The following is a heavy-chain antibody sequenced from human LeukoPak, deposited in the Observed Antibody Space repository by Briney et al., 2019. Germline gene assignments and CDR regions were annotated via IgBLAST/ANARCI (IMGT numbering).Heavy chain of an antibody. CDR3: ARHAPGIPKRSYYYGMDV. CDR2: IYPGDSDT. CDR1: GYSFTSYW. D-gene: IGHD6-13*01. Sequence: GESLKISGKGSGYSFTSYWIGWVRQMPGKGLEWMGIIYPGDSDTRYSPSFQGQVTISADKSISTAYLQWSSLKASDTAMYYCARHAPGIPKRSYYYGMDVWGQGTTVTVSS. V-gene: IGHV5-51*01. J-gene: IGHJ6*02.